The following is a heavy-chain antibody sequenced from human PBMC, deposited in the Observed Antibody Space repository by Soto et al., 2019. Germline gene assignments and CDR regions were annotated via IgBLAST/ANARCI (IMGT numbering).Heavy chain of an antibody. J-gene: IGHJ5*02. D-gene: IGHD1-20*01. CDR3: ARHALYNWNDSYRPMEWFDP. V-gene: IGHV4-39*01. CDR2: IYYSGST. CDR1: GGSISSSSYY. Sequence: SETLSLTCTVSGGSISSSSYYWGWIRQPPGKGLEWIGSIYYSGSTYYNPSLKSRVTISVDTSKNQFSLKLSSVTAADTAVYYCARHALYNWNDSYRPMEWFDPWGQGTLVTVSS.